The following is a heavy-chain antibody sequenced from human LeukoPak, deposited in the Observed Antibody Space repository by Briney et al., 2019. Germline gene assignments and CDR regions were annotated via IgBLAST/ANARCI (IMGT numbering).Heavy chain of an antibody. CDR2: IYYSGST. V-gene: IGHV4-59*01. D-gene: IGHD3-10*01. Sequence: PSETLSLTCTVSGGSISSYYWSWIRQPPGKGLEWIGYIYYSGSTNYNPSLKSRVTISVDTSKNQFSLKLSSVTAADTAVYYCARGGYYFDYWGQGTLVTVSS. J-gene: IGHJ4*02. CDR3: ARGGYYFDY. CDR1: GGSISSYY.